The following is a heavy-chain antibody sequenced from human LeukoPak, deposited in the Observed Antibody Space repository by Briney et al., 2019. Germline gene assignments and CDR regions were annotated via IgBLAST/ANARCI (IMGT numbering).Heavy chain of an antibody. J-gene: IGHJ4*02. Sequence: SETLSLTCAVSGGSISSSNWWSWVRQPPGKGLEWIGEIHHSGSTNYNPSLKSRVTLSVDTSKNQFSLKLTSVTAADTAVYYCARARGAVAIDYWGQGTLVTVSS. CDR1: GGSISSSNW. CDR2: IHHSGST. CDR3: ARARGAVAIDY. V-gene: IGHV4-4*02. D-gene: IGHD6-19*01.